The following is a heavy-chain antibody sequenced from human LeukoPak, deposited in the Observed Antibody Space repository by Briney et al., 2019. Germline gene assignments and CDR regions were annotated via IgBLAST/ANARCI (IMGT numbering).Heavy chain of an antibody. D-gene: IGHD4-17*01. CDR2: ISSSGSTI. J-gene: IGHJ1*01. CDR1: GFTLSSYE. Sequence: GGSLRLSCAASGFTLSSYEMNWVRQAPGKGLEWVSYISSSGSTIYYADSVKGRFTISRDNAKNTLYLQMNSLRAEDTAVYYCAKDYDTVTTYEYFQHWGQGTLVTVSS. CDR3: AKDYDTVTTYEYFQH. V-gene: IGHV3-48*03.